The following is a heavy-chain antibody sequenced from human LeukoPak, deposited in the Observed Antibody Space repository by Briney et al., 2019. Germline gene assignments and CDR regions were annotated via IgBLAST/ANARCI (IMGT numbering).Heavy chain of an antibody. CDR3: AKDPDGNSYNWFDP. CDR1: GFTFSSYG. V-gene: IGHV3-23*01. J-gene: IGHJ5*02. CDR2: ISGSGGST. Sequence: GGSLRLSCAASGFTFSSYGMSWVRQAPGKGLEWVSAISGSGGSTYYADSVKGRFTISRDNSKNTLYLQMNRLRAEDTAVYYCAKDPDGNSYNWFDPWGQGTLVTVSS. D-gene: IGHD4-23*01.